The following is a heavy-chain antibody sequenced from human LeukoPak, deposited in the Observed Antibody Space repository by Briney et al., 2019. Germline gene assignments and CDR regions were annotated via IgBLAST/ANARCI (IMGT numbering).Heavy chain of an antibody. Sequence: SETLSLTCAVSGGSISSGDYYWSWIRQPPGKGLEWIGYIYYSGSTYYNPSLKSRVTISVDTSKNQFSLELSSVTAADTAVYYCARATYYYDSSGFFDYWGQGTLVTVSS. J-gene: IGHJ4*02. D-gene: IGHD3-22*01. CDR2: IYYSGST. CDR3: ARATYYYDSSGFFDY. V-gene: IGHV4-30-4*01. CDR1: GGSISSGDYY.